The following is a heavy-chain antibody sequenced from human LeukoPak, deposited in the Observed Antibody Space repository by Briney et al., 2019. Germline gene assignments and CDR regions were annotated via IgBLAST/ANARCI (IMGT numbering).Heavy chain of an antibody. D-gene: IGHD3-3*01. J-gene: IGHJ4*02. Sequence: PSETLSLTCTVSGGSISSSSYYWGWIRQPPGKGLEWIGSIYYSGSTYYNPSLKSRATISVDTSKNQFSLKLSSVTAADTAVYYCARAIFGVVTLDYWGQGTLVTVSS. CDR1: GGSISSSSYY. CDR3: ARAIFGVVTLDY. V-gene: IGHV4-39*01. CDR2: IYYSGST.